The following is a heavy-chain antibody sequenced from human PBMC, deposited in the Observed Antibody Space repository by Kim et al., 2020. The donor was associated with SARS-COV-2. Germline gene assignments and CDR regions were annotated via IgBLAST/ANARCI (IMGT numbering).Heavy chain of an antibody. D-gene: IGHD2-15*01. CDR3: AKVRYCSGGSCYPEFDY. V-gene: IGHV3-23*01. Sequence: GGSLRLSCAASGFTFSSYAMSWVRQAPGKGLEWVSAISGSGGSTYYADSVKGRFTISRDNSKNTLYLQMNSLRAEDTAVYYCAKVRYCSGGSCYPEFDYWGQGTLVTVSS. CDR2: ISGSGGST. CDR1: GFTFSSYA. J-gene: IGHJ4*02.